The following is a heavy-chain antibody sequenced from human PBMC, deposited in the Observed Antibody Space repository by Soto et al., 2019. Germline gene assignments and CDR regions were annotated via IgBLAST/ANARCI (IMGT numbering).Heavy chain of an antibody. Sequence: KPSETLSLTCTVSGGSISGSYCSWIRQPPGKGLEWIGYIYYSGGTNYSPSLKSRVAISVDTSQNQFSLNLFSVTAADTAVYYCATHSYNYGHTPFDSWGQGTLVTVSS. CDR1: GGSISGSY. V-gene: IGHV4-59*08. CDR2: IYYSGGT. D-gene: IGHD5-18*01. CDR3: ATHSYNYGHTPFDS. J-gene: IGHJ4*02.